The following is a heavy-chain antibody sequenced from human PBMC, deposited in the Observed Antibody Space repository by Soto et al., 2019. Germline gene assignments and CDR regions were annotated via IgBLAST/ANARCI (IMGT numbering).Heavy chain of an antibody. CDR3: TRRDSGAFDV. J-gene: IGHJ3*01. Sequence: GGALRLSCATSGFTFRDYYFSWIRQAPGKGLEWISYISHSGKTIYYADSVKGRFTISRDDAKNTLYLQMNSLRAEDTAMYYCTRRDSGAFDVWGHGTMVTVSS. CDR1: GFTFRDYY. V-gene: IGHV3-11*01. CDR2: ISHSGKTI.